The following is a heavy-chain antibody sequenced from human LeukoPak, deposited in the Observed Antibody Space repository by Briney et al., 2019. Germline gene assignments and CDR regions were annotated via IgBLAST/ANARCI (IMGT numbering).Heavy chain of an antibody. Sequence: PSETLSLTCTVSGGSISSSDYYWGWVRQPPGKGLEWIGSFFYSGSTYYNPSLKSRVTISVDTSKNHFSLKLSSVTAADTAMYYCARLSSLRAFDIWGQGTMVTVSS. CDR2: FFYSGST. CDR1: GGSISSSDYY. D-gene: IGHD2-15*01. CDR3: ARLSSLRAFDI. V-gene: IGHV4-39*02. J-gene: IGHJ3*02.